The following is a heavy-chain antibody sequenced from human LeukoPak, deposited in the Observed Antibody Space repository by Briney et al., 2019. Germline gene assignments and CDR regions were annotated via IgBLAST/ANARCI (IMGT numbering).Heavy chain of an antibody. CDR1: GFTFDNYA. J-gene: IGHJ4*02. D-gene: IGHD3-10*01. CDR3: AKDMNSYGSGSSYNPWGPFDS. V-gene: IGHV3-9*01. CDR2: IAWNSGNT. Sequence: GRSLRLSCAASGFTFDNYAMHWVRQAPGKGLEWVSGIAWNSGNTGFADSVKGRFTISRDNAENSLYLQMNSPIPEDTAFYFCAKDMNSYGSGSSYNPWGPFDSWGQGTLVTVSS.